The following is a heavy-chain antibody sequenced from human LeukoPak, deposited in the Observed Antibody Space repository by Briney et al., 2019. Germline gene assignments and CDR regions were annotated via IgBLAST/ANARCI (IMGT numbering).Heavy chain of an antibody. CDR2: IYHSGST. V-gene: IGHV4-38-2*02. Sequence: SETLSLTCTVSGYSISSGYYWGWIRQPPGKGLEWIGSIYHSGSTYYNPSLKSRVTISVDTSKNQFSLKLSSVTAADTAVYYCARGSYDILTDYPYYFDYWGQGTLVTVSS. D-gene: IGHD3-9*01. J-gene: IGHJ4*02. CDR3: ARGSYDILTDYPYYFDY. CDR1: GYSISSGYY.